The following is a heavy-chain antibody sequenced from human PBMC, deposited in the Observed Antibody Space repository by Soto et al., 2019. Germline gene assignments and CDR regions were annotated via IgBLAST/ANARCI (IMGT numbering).Heavy chain of an antibody. CDR3: ARDRETAAAHTIYYYYYGMDV. CDR1: GFTFSSYG. J-gene: IGHJ6*02. CDR2: IWYDGSNK. Sequence: QVQLVESGGGVVQPGRSLRLSCAASGFTFSSYGMHWVRQAPGKGLEWVAVIWYDGSNKYYADSVKGRFTISRDNSKNTLYLQMNSLRAEDTAVYYCARDRETAAAHTIYYYYYGMDVWGQGTTVTVSS. D-gene: IGHD6-13*01. V-gene: IGHV3-33*01.